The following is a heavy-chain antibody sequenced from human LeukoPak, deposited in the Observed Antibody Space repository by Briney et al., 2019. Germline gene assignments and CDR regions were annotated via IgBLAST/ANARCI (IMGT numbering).Heavy chain of an antibody. D-gene: IGHD4-23*01. J-gene: IGHJ4*02. CDR3: AKDTGGNGRPTFDY. CDR2: ISGDGGST. Sequence: PGGSLRLSCAASGFNFDDYAMHWVRQPPGKGLAWVSLISGDGGSTYHADSVKGRFTISRDNSKNSLYLQMNSLRTEDTALYYCAKDTGGNGRPTFDYWGQGTLVTVSS. V-gene: IGHV3-43*02. CDR1: GFNFDDYA.